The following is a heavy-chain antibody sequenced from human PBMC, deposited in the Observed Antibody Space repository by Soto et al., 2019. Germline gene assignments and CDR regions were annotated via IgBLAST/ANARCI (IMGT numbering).Heavy chain of an antibody. V-gene: IGHV3-23*01. D-gene: IGHD3-22*01. Sequence: EAQLLESGGELIQPGGSLRLSCAASGFNYSNHGMSWVLEAPGKGLEWIAGLSRGGGSTYYADYVKGRFTIARANSKNNLDLIKSSLRVEDTPLYYCAREGQDRADGFDIWGQGTMVTVSS. CDR1: GFNYSNHG. J-gene: IGHJ3*02. CDR2: LSRGGGST. CDR3: AREGQDRADGFDI.